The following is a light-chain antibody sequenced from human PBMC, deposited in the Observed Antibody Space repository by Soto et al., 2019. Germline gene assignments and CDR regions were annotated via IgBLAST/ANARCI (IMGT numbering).Light chain of an antibody. CDR2: AAS. V-gene: IGKV1-9*01. J-gene: IGKJ5*01. CDR1: QSISNL. Sequence: IQWTQSPSSLSAFVGDRVTITCRASQSISNLFAWYQQKPGKAPKVLIYAASTLQSGVPSRFCGSGSGTDFTLTISGLQAEDFSTYYCQHFKTFPITGGHRTLLEIK. CDR3: QHFKTFPIT.